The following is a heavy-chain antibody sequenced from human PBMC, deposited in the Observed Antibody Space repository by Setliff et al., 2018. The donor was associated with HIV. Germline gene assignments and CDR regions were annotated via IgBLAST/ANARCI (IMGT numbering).Heavy chain of an antibody. CDR2: IKQDGSKA. V-gene: IGHV3-7*04. CDR3: ARDDSNGNTDAFDF. Sequence: PGGSLRLSCAASGFTFSSYWMSWVRQAPGKGLEWVADIKQDGSKAYYMDSVKGRFTISRDNPKNSLYLQMTILRAEDTAVYYCARDDSNGNTDAFDFWGRGTTGTVAS. CDR1: GFTFSSYW. J-gene: IGHJ3*01. D-gene: IGHD5-18*01.